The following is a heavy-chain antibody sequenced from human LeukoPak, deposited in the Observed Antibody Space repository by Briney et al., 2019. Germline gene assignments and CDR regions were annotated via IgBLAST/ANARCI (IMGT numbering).Heavy chain of an antibody. J-gene: IGHJ4*02. Sequence: ASVKVSCKASGYTFTGYYMHWVRQAAGQGLEWMGWIKPNSGGTNYAQKFQGRVTMTRDTSISTAYMALSRLRSDDTAVYYCARGGVGLAVAGLFDYWGQGTLVTVSS. CDR1: GYTFTGYY. D-gene: IGHD6-19*01. CDR2: IKPNSGGT. CDR3: ARGGVGLAVAGLFDY. V-gene: IGHV1-2*02.